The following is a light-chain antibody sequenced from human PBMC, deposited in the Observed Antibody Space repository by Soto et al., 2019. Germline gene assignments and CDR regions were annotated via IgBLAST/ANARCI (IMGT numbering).Light chain of an antibody. CDR1: SSDVDIYNY. J-gene: IGLJ1*01. V-gene: IGLV2-8*01. Sequence: QSVLTQPPSASGSPGESVAISCTGTSSDVDIYNYVSWYQQHPGKAPKLIIYEVTKRPSGVPDRFSGSKSGNTASLTVSGLQTEDEAEYYCSSYAGSNTLDFGTGTKVTVL. CDR3: SSYAGSNTLD. CDR2: EVT.